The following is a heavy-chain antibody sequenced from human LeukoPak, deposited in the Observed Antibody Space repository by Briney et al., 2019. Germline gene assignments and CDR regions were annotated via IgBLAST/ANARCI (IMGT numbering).Heavy chain of an antibody. CDR2: INPSGGST. V-gene: IGHV1-46*01. CDR3: ATPSYCSSTSCYRSPYGMDV. J-gene: IGHJ6*02. D-gene: IGHD2-2*01. Sequence: ASVKVSCKASGYTFTSYYMHWVRQAPGQGLEWMGIINPSGGSTSYAQKFQGRVTMTRDTSTSTVYMELSSLRSEDTAVYYCATPSYCSSTSCYRSPYGMDVWGQGTTVTVSS. CDR1: GYTFTSYY.